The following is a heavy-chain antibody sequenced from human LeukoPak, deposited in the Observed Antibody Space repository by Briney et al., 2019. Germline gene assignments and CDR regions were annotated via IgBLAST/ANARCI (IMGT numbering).Heavy chain of an antibody. CDR3: ARGLPGGATTPDDAFDI. J-gene: IGHJ3*02. D-gene: IGHD1-1*01. CDR1: GFTFSSYW. V-gene: IGHV3-21*01. Sequence: GGSLRLSCAASGFTFSSYWMHWVRQAPGKGLEWVSSISSSSSYIYYADSVKGRFTISRDNAKNSLYLQMNSLRAKDTAVYYCARGLPGGATTPDDAFDIWGQGTMVTVSS. CDR2: ISSSSSYI.